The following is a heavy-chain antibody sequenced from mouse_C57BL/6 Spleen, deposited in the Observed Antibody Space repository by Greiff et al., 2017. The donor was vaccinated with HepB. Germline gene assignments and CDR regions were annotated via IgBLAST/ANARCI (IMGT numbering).Heavy chain of an antibody. V-gene: IGHV5-4*01. CDR3: ARDRDTTVVAPFDY. J-gene: IGHJ2*01. CDR1: GFTFSSYA. CDR2: ISDGGSYT. Sequence: EVNVVDSGGGLVKPGGSLKLSCAASGFTFSSYAMSWVRQTPEKRLEWVATISDGGSYTYYPDNVKGRFTISRDNAKNNLYLQMSHLKSEDTAMYYCARDRDTTVVAPFDYWGQGTTLTVSS. D-gene: IGHD1-1*01.